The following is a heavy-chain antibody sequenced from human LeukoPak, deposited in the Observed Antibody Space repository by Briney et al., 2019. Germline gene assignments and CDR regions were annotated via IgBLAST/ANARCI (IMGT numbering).Heavy chain of an antibody. CDR2: ISAYNGNI. Sequence: ASVKVSCKASGHTFISYGITWVRQAPGQGLEWLGWISAYNGNIDYAQKLQGRVTLTTDTSTSTAYMEVRSLRSDDTAVYYCASTSGYYPSYYFDYWGQGTLVTVSS. V-gene: IGHV1-18*01. D-gene: IGHD3-3*01. CDR1: GHTFISYG. J-gene: IGHJ4*02. CDR3: ASTSGYYPSYYFDY.